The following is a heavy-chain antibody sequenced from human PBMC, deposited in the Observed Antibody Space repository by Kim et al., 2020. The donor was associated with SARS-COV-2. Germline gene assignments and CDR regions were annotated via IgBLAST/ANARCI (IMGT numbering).Heavy chain of an antibody. CDR1: GGSISSTFYF. CDR3: ARLTVCGSTTTDS. Sequence: SETLSLTCTVSGGSISSTFYFWSWIRQPPGKGLEWIGTIYHSGSTDYHPSLKNRVTISLDTSKNDFSLRLTSVTAADTAVYYCARLTVCGSTTTDSWGQGTLVTVSS. D-gene: IGHD3-10*01. V-gene: IGHV4-39*01. J-gene: IGHJ4*02. CDR2: IYHSGST.